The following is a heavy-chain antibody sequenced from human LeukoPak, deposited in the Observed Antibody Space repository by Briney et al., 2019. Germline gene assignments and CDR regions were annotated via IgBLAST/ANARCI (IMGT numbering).Heavy chain of an antibody. Sequence: PGGSLRLSCAASGLTLDHDGMHWVREAPGKGLEWVSLFSGDGGSTYYADSVKGRLTISRDNSKNSLYLQMNSLTTEDTALYFCAKGTTMYAFDIWGQGTMVTVSS. CDR3: AKGTTMYAFDI. CDR1: GLTLDHDG. CDR2: FSGDGGST. D-gene: IGHD1-1*01. V-gene: IGHV3-43*02. J-gene: IGHJ3*02.